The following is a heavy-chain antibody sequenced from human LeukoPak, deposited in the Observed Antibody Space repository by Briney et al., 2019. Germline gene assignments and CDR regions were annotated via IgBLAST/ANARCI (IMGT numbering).Heavy chain of an antibody. Sequence: GGSLRLSCAASGVTCSNYEMHWVRQAPGKGLEWVSYISSSGSDIYYADSVKGRFTISRDNAKNSLYLHMNSLRAEDTAVYYCARDYGGSSPFDYWGQGTLVTVSS. D-gene: IGHD4-23*01. CDR3: ARDYGGSSPFDY. CDR2: ISSSGSDI. CDR1: GVTCSNYE. J-gene: IGHJ4*02. V-gene: IGHV3-48*03.